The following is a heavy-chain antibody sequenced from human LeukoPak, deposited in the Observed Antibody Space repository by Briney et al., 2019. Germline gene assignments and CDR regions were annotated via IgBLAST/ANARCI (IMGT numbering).Heavy chain of an antibody. CDR1: GFTFSSYA. J-gene: IGHJ4*02. CDR3: AKTTTPYDFWSGPFDY. V-gene: IGHV3-23*01. CDR2: ISGSGGST. D-gene: IGHD3-3*01. Sequence: AGGSLRLSCAASGFTFSSYAMSWVRQAPGKGLEWVSAISGSGGSTYYADSVKGRFTISGDNSKNTLYLQMNSLRAEDTAVYYCAKTTTPYDFWSGPFDYWGQGTLVTVSS.